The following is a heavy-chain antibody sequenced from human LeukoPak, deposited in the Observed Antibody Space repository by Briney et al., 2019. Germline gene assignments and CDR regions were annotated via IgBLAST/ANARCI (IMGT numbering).Heavy chain of an antibody. J-gene: IGHJ4*02. V-gene: IGHV4-34*01. CDR2: INHSGST. Sequence: SETLSLTCAVYGGSFSGYYWSWIRQPPGKGLEWIGGINHSGSTNYNPSLKSRVTISVDTSKNQFSLKLSSVTAADTAVYYCARSIAAAGSPFDYWGQGTLVTVSS. D-gene: IGHD6-13*01. CDR1: GGSFSGYY. CDR3: ARSIAAAGSPFDY.